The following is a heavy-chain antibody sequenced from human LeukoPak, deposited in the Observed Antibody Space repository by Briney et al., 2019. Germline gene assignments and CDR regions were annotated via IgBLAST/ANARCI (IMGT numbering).Heavy chain of an antibody. V-gene: IGHV1-18*01. Sequence: ASVKVSCKASGYTFTSYGISWVRQAPGQGLEWMGWISAYNGNTNYAQKLQGRVTMTTDTSTSTAYMELRSLRSDDTAVYYCARARRGDYSGSGSYGAFDIWGQGTMVTVSS. D-gene: IGHD3-10*01. CDR3: ARARRGDYSGSGSYGAFDI. CDR2: ISAYNGNT. CDR1: GYTFTSYG. J-gene: IGHJ3*02.